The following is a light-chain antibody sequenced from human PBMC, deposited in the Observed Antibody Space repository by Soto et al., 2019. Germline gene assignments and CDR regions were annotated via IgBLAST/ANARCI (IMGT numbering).Light chain of an antibody. CDR3: QQYDNLPYT. Sequence: DIQMTQSPPSLSASVGDRVTITSQASQDISNYLSWCQQKPGKAPKLLIYHASNLETGVPSRFSGSGSGTYFTFTISSLQPEDTATYYCQQYDNLPYTFGQGTKLEI. J-gene: IGKJ2*01. CDR2: HAS. CDR1: QDISNY. V-gene: IGKV1-33*01.